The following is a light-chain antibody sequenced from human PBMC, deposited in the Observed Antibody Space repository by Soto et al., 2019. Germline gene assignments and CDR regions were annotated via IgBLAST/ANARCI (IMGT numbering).Light chain of an antibody. CDR1: QSVSSSY. J-gene: IGKJ4*01. CDR3: QQYNNWPLT. CDR2: GAS. Sequence: EIVLTQSPGTLSSSPGERATLSCRASQSVSSSYLAWYQQKPGQAPRLLIYGASIRTTGMPARFSGSGSGTEFTLTISSLQSEDFAIYYCQQYNNWPLTFGGGTKVDIK. V-gene: IGKV3-15*01.